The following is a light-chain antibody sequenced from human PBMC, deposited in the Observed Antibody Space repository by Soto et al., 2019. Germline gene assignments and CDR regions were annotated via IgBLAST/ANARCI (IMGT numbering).Light chain of an antibody. CDR3: QQRRNWPPSIT. Sequence: EIAMTQSPATLSVSPGERATLSCRASQSVSSNLAWYQQKPGQAPRLLIYGASTRATGIPARFSGSGSGTEFTLTISSLQSEDFAVYYCQQRRNWPPSITFGQGTRLAIK. V-gene: IGKV3-15*01. CDR1: QSVSSN. J-gene: IGKJ5*01. CDR2: GAS.